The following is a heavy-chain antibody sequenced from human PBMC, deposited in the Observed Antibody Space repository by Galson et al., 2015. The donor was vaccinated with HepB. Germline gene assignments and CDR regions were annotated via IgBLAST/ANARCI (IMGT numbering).Heavy chain of an antibody. V-gene: IGHV1-69*06. CDR2: IIPIFGTA. CDR1: GGTFSSYA. Sequence: ASGGTFSSYAISWVRQAPGQGLEWMGGIIPIFGTANYAQKFQGRVTITADKSTSTAYMELSSLRSEDTAVYYCARIAVAGTNYYYGMDVWGQGTTVTVSS. J-gene: IGHJ6*02. CDR3: ARIAVAGTNYYYGMDV. D-gene: IGHD6-19*01.